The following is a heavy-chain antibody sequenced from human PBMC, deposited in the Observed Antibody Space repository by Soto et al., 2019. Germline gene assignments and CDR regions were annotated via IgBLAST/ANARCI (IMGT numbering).Heavy chain of an antibody. Sequence: PSETLSLTCTVSGGSIGSGDYYWSWIRQPPGKGLEWIGYIYYSGSTYYNPSPKSRVTISVDTSKNQFSLKLSSVTAADTAVYYCARARITMIVVAAYDAFDIWGQGTMVTVSS. D-gene: IGHD3-22*01. CDR3: ARARITMIVVAAYDAFDI. CDR1: GGSIGSGDYY. V-gene: IGHV4-30-4*01. J-gene: IGHJ3*02. CDR2: IYYSGST.